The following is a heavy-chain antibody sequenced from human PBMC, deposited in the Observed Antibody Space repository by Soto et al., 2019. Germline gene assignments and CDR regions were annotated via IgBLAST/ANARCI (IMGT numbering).Heavy chain of an antibody. V-gene: IGHV1-69*13. Sequence: SVKVSCKASGGTFSSYAISWVRQALGQGLEWMGGIIPIFGTANYAQKFQGRVTITADESTSTDYMELSSLRSEHTAVYYCARGGHGHNYYYYGMDVWGQGTTVTVSS. CDR3: ARGGHGHNYYYYGMDV. J-gene: IGHJ6*02. CDR2: IIPIFGTA. D-gene: IGHD2-21*01. CDR1: GGTFSSYA.